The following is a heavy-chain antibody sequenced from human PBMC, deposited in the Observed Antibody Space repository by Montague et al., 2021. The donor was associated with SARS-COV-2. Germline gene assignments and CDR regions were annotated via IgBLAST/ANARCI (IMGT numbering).Heavy chain of an antibody. CDR1: SGSIISSGYY. CDR2: IYYGGTT. D-gene: IGHD3-10*01. V-gene: IGHV4-39*02. J-gene: IGHJ4*02. CDR3: ARGMIRGVTTPFDY. Sequence: SETLSLTCSVSSGSIISSGYYWGWIRQPPGKELEWNGNIYYGGTTYYNPSLQSRGTISVDTSKNHLSLRLSSVTAADTAVYFCARGMIRGVTTPFDYWGQGSQVTVSS.